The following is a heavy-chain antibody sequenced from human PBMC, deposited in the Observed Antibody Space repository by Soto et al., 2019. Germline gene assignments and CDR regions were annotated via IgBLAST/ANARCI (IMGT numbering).Heavy chain of an antibody. V-gene: IGHV1-2*04. CDR3: ARAFSSSLVGYYYYGMDV. CDR1: GYTFTGYY. CDR2: INPNSGGT. J-gene: IGHJ6*02. D-gene: IGHD6-6*01. Sequence: ASVKVSCKASGYTFTGYYMHWVRQAPGQGLEWMGWINPNSGGTNYAQKFQGWVTMTRDTSISTAYMELSRLRSDDTAVYYCARAFSSSLVGYYYYGMDVWGQGTTVTVSS.